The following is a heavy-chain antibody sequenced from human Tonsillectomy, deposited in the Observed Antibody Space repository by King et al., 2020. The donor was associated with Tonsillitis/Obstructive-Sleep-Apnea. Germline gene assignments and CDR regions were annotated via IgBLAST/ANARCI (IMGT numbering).Heavy chain of an antibody. CDR2: INPDSGGT. V-gene: IGHV1-2*02. J-gene: IGHJ5*02. D-gene: IGHD2-15*01. Sequence: QLVQSGAEVKKPGASVKVSCKASGYTFIGYYMYWVRQAPGQGLECMGWINPDSGGTNYAQKFQGRVSMTRDTSISTAYMELSRLTADDTAVYYCAREKVLVDATNSWFDPCGQGTLVTVSP. CDR1: GYTFIGYY. CDR3: AREKVLVDATNSWFDP.